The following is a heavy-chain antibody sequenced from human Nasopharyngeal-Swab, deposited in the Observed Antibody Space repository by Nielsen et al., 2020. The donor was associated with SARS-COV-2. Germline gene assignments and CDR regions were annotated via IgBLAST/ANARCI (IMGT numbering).Heavy chain of an antibody. V-gene: IGHV3-30*18. Sequence: WIRQPPGKGLEWVAVISYDGNNKYYADSVKGRFTISGDNSKNTLYLQMNSLRAEDTAVYYCAKDTRSGLVRGVITDYWGQGTLVTVSS. CDR2: ISYDGNNK. J-gene: IGHJ4*02. D-gene: IGHD3-10*01. CDR3: AKDTRSGLVRGVITDY.